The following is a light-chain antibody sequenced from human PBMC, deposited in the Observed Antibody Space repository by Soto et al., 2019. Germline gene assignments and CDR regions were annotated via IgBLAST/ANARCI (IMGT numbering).Light chain of an antibody. CDR2: GNS. CDR3: CSYAGTYIPL. J-gene: IGLJ2*01. V-gene: IGLV1-40*01. Sequence: QSVLTQPPSVSGAPGQRVTISCTGSSSNIGAGYDVHWYQQLPGTAPKLLIYGNSNRPSGVPDRFSGSKSGTSASLAITGLQAEDEADYYCCSYAGTYIPLFGGGTKLTVL. CDR1: SSNIGAGYD.